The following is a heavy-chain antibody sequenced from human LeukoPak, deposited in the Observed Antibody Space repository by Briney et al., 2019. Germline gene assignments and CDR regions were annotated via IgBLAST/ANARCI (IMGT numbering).Heavy chain of an antibody. V-gene: IGHV1-3*01. J-gene: IGHJ6*02. CDR3: ARAVNYYYYGMDV. D-gene: IGHD4-23*01. CDR2: INPGNSHI. Sequence: ASVKVSCKASGYTFTSYGVHWVRQAPGQRLEWMGWINPGNSHIQYSQMFQGRVTMTRNTSISTAYMELSSLRSEDTAVYYCARAVNYYYYGMDVWGQGTTVTVSS. CDR1: GYTFTSYG.